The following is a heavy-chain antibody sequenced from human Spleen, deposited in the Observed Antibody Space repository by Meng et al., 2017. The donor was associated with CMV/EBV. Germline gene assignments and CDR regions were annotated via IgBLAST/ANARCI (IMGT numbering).Heavy chain of an antibody. J-gene: IGHJ4*02. CDR3: ARDRETGIDY. CDR2: ISSSGGMK. D-gene: IGHD1-1*01. Sequence: GGSLRLSCAASGFTFSSYGMHWVRQAPGKGLEWISFISSSGGMKIYADSVKGRITVSRDNAKNSLYLQMNSLRAEDTAVYYCARDRETGIDYWGQGTLVTVSS. CDR1: GFTFSSYG. V-gene: IGHV3-48*04.